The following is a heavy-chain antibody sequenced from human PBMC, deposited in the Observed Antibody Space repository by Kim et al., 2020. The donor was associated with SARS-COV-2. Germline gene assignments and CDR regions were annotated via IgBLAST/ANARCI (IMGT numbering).Heavy chain of an antibody. Sequence: SETLSLTCSVSGDSISSSSYYWGWIRQPPGKGLEWIGSIYSSASTHYNPSLKSRVTISVDTSKNQFSLKLGSVTAADTGVYDCEGDRFYSISSQGEFDEWGQGTLVTVSS. CDR2: IYSSAST. CDR1: GDSISSSSYY. D-gene: IGHD6-13*01. CDR3: EGDRFYSISSQGEFDE. J-gene: IGHJ4*02. V-gene: IGHV4-39*07.